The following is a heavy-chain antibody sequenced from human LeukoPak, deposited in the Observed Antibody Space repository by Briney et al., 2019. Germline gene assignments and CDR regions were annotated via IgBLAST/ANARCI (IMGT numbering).Heavy chain of an antibody. Sequence: SETLSLTCTVSGGSISSGSYYWSWIRQPAGKGLEWIGRIYTSGSTNYNPSLKSRVTISVDTSKNQFSLKLSSVTAADTAVYYCARSPRVRSSGSFDYWGQGTLVTVSS. V-gene: IGHV4-61*02. D-gene: IGHD3-22*01. CDR3: ARSPRVRSSGSFDY. J-gene: IGHJ4*02. CDR1: GGSISSGSYY. CDR2: IYTSGST.